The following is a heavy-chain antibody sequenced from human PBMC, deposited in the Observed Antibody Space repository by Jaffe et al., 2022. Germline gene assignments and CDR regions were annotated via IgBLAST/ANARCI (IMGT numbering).Heavy chain of an antibody. Sequence: QLQLQESGPGLVKPSETLSLTCTVSGGSISSSSYYWGWIRQPPGKGLEWIGSIYYSGSTYYNPSLKSRVTISVDTSKNQFSLKLSSVTAADTAVYYCARDGGLLWFGDINWFDPWGQGTLVTVSS. CDR3: ARDGGLLWFGDINWFDP. CDR1: GGSISSSSYY. V-gene: IGHV4-39*02. D-gene: IGHD3-10*01. J-gene: IGHJ5*02. CDR2: IYYSGST.